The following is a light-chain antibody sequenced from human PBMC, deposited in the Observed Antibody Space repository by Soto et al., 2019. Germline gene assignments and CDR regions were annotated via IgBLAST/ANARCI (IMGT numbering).Light chain of an antibody. V-gene: IGKV3-20*01. CDR2: GVS. J-gene: IGKJ1*01. CDR3: QQYDHSPRT. Sequence: IILTQSPGTLSLSPGERATLSCRASQSLKRTFLAWYQHKPGQSPRLLISGVSSRAAGVPDRSSGSGSGTDFTLTISRLEPQDSAVYFCQQYDHSPRTFGQGTKVDIK. CDR1: QSLKRTF.